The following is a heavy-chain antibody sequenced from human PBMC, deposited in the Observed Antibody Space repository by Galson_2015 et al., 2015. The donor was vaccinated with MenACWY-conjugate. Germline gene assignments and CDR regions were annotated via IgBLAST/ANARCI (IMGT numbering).Heavy chain of an antibody. Sequence: SLRLSCAASGFTFSNYGMHWVRQTPGKGLEWVSFIRYDGENKYYADSVKGRFTISRDNAKNTLFLQISSLRAEDTAVYFCAKEDDYGGNDACGDLWGQGTMVTVSS. CDR2: IRYDGENK. CDR1: GFTFSNYG. D-gene: IGHD4-23*01. J-gene: IGHJ3*01. CDR3: AKEDDYGGNDACGDL. V-gene: IGHV3-30*02.